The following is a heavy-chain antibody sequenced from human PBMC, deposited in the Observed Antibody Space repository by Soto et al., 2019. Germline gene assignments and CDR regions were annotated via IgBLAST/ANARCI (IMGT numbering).Heavy chain of an antibody. CDR3: AISGSPQGYYYYGMDV. D-gene: IGHD1-26*01. CDR1: GFTFSSYS. V-gene: IGHV3-21*01. Sequence: EVQLVESGGGLVKPGGSLRLSCAASGFTFSSYSMNWVRQAPGKGLEWVSSISSSSSYIYYADSVKGRFTISRDNAKNSLYLQMNSLSAEDTAVYYCAISGSPQGYYYYGMDVWGQGTTVTVSS. CDR2: ISSSSSYI. J-gene: IGHJ6*02.